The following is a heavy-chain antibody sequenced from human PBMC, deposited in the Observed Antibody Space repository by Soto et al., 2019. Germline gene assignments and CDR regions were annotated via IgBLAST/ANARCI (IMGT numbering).Heavy chain of an antibody. CDR2: IIPIFGTA. J-gene: IGHJ4*02. CDR3: ARVGYYDSSGYSSFDY. D-gene: IGHD3-22*01. V-gene: IGHV1-69*13. CDR1: GGTFSSYA. Sequence: SVKVSCKASGGTFSSYAISWVRQAPGQGLEWMGGIIPIFGTANYAQKFQGRVTITADESTSTAYMELSSLRSEDTAVYYCARVGYYDSSGYSSFDYWGQGTLVTSPQ.